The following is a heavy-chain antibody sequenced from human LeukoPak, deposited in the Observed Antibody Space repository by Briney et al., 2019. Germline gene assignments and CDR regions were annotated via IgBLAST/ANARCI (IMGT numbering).Heavy chain of an antibody. CDR3: ARDRYDSSGYRGYYYGMDV. V-gene: IGHV4-38-2*02. J-gene: IGHJ6*02. CDR2: IYHSGYT. D-gene: IGHD3-22*01. Sequence: SETLSLTCTVSGYSISSGYYWGWIRQPPGKGLECIGSIYHSGYTYYNPSLRSRVTISVGTSKNQFSLKLSSVTAADTAVYYCARDRYDSSGYRGYYYGMDVWGQGTTVTVSS. CDR1: GYSISSGYY.